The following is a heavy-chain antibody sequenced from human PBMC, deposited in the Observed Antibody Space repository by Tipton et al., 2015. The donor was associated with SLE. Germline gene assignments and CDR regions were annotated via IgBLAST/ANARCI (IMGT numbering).Heavy chain of an antibody. J-gene: IGHJ3*02. Sequence: TLSLTCSVSVYSITSGHYCAWIRQPPGKGLEWIGTIYHSGNTNYSPSLKSRVTISVDTSKNEFSLKLSSVTAADTAVYYCARRDSSSSGRAFDIWGQGTIVTGSS. CDR3: ARRDSSSSGRAFDI. CDR1: VYSITSGHY. D-gene: IGHD6-6*01. V-gene: IGHV4-38-2*01. CDR2: IYHSGNT.